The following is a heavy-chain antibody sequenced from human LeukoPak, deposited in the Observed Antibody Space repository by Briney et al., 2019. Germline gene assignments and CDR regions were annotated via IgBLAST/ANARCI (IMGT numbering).Heavy chain of an antibody. CDR2: ISNSGST. D-gene: IGHD3-10*01. J-gene: IGHJ4*02. CDR3: PGYKTLNRGFSAVDY. V-gene: IGHV4-59*13. CDR1: VASISNYN. Sequence: SETLSLTCSVSVASISNYNWSWIRQSPGRGLECIGFISNSGSTYYSASLKSRVNIPVEKSKNHTHLNLRSATSAPKALFFCPGYKTLNRGFSAVDYWGEGTLVTVSS.